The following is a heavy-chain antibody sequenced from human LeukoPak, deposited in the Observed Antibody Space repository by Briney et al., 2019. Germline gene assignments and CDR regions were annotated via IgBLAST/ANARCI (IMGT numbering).Heavy chain of an antibody. CDR2: INPSGGST. CDR3: ARDNKSGYSSGWTFDH. D-gene: IGHD6-19*01. CDR1: GYTFTSYY. V-gene: IGHV1-46*01. J-gene: IGHJ4*02. Sequence: ASVKVSCKASGYTFTSYYMHWVRQAPGQGLEWMGIINPSGGSTSYAQKFQGRVTMTRDTSTSTVYMELSSLRSEDTAVYYCARDNKSGYSSGWTFDHWGQGTLVTVSS.